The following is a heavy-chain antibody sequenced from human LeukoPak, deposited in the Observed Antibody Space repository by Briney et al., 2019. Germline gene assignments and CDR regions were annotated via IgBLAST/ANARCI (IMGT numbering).Heavy chain of an antibody. D-gene: IGHD2-15*01. CDR3: ARGTLVVVVAATAYYYYYMDV. CDR2: INHSGST. J-gene: IGHJ6*03. CDR1: GGSFSGYY. V-gene: IGHV4-34*01. Sequence: SETLSLTCAVYGGSFSGYYWSWIRQPPGKELEWIGEINHSGSTNYNPSLKSRVTISVDTSKNQFSLKLSSETAADTAVYYCARGTLVVVVAATAYYYYYMDVWGKGTTVTVSS.